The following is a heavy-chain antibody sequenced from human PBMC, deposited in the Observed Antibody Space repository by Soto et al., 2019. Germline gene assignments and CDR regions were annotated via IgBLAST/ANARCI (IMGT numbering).Heavy chain of an antibody. CDR2: IYYSGST. CDR3: ASASYYYGMDV. CDR1: GGPISSCY. J-gene: IGHJ6*02. V-gene: IGHV4-59*01. Sequence: PSETLSLTCTVSGGPISSCYWIWIRQPPGKGLEWIGYIYYSGSTNYNPSLKSRVTISVDTSKNQFSLKLSSVTAADTAVYYCASASYYYGMDVWGQGTTVTVS.